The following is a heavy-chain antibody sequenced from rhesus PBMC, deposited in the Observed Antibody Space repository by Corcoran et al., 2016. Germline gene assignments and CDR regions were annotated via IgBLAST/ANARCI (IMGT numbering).Heavy chain of an antibody. D-gene: IGHD6-25*01. CDR2: VDPEDGEA. Sequence: EVQLVQSGAEVTKPGASVKISRQASGYTFSPSYLPWVRTAPGKGLGWMGRVDPEDGEAIPAQKFQDRVTITADTSTDTAYMELSSLRSEDTAVYYCATAHPYSGSFDYWGQGVLVTVSS. CDR1: GYTFSPSY. CDR3: ATAHPYSGSFDY. V-gene: IGHV1-111*02. J-gene: IGHJ4*01.